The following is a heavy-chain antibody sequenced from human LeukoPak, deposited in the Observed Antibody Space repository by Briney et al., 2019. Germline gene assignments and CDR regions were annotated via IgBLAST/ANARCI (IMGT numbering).Heavy chain of an antibody. CDR2: INSDGSST. J-gene: IGHJ4*02. CDR3: ATDMGHSDILTGSL. CDR1: GFTFSSYW. Sequence: PGGSLRLSCAASGFTFSSYWMHWVRRAPGKGLVWGSRINSDGSSTNYADAVKGRFTIYRDNAKNTLYLQMNSLRAEDTAVYYCATDMGHSDILTGSLWGQGTLVTVSS. D-gene: IGHD3-9*01. V-gene: IGHV3-74*01.